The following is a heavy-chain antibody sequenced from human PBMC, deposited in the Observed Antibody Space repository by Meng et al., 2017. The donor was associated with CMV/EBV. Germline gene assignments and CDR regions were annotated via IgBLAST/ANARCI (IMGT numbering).Heavy chain of an antibody. Sequence: GGSISSYYWSWIRQPAGKGLEWIGRIYTSGSTNYNPSLKSRVTMSVDTSKNQFSLKLSSVTAADTAVYYCAREEITMVRGVLNYFDYWGQGTLVTVPQ. CDR2: IYTSGST. CDR3: AREEITMVRGVLNYFDY. V-gene: IGHV4-4*07. D-gene: IGHD3-10*01. CDR1: GGSISSYY. J-gene: IGHJ4*02.